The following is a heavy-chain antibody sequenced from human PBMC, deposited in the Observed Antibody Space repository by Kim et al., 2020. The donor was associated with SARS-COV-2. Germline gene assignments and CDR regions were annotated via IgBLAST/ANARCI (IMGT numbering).Heavy chain of an antibody. CDR1: GFTFSRYA. J-gene: IGHJ5*01. V-gene: IGHV3-23*01. Sequence: GGSLRLSCVASGFTFSRYAMTWVRQAPGKGLEWVSAISGSGGRTYYADSVKGRFTISRDNSKNTLYVQMNSLRAEDTAVYYCAKDSGNDYGDQLDSWGQGTLVTVSS. D-gene: IGHD4-17*01. CDR2: ISGSGGRT. CDR3: AKDSGNDYGDQLDS.